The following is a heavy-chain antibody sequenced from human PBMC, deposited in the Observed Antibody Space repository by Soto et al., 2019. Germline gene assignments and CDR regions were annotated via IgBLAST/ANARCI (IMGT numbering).Heavy chain of an antibody. CDR2: ISYDGSNK. J-gene: IGHJ5*02. CDR1: GFTCSSYG. V-gene: IGHV3-30*18. Sequence: QVQLVESGGGVVQPGRSLRLSCAASGFTCSSYGMHWVRQAPGKGLEWVAVISYDGSNKYYADSVKGRFTISRDNSKNTLYLQMNSLRAEDTAVYYCAKAHYNFWSGYYTINNWFDPWGQGTLVTVSS. D-gene: IGHD3-3*01. CDR3: AKAHYNFWSGYYTINNWFDP.